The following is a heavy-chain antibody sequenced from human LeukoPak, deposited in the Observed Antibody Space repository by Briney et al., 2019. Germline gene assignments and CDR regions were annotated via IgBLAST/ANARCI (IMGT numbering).Heavy chain of an antibody. J-gene: IGHJ6*03. Sequence: GGSLRLSCVASEFTFSRFAMSWVRQAPGRGLEWISSVSGTGDKTHYTDSVKGRFTISRDNSKNTLYLHMSALRAADTAVYYCAKPSIPARPFLTYLYYYLDVCGEVTTVIVSS. CDR1: EFTFSRFA. CDR2: VSGTGDKT. CDR3: AKPSIPARPFLTYLYYYLDV. D-gene: IGHD6-6*01. V-gene: IGHV3-23*01.